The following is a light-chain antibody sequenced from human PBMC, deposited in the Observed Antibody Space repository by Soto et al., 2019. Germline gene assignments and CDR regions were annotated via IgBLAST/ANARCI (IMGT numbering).Light chain of an antibody. CDR1: QSVRSVY. J-gene: IGKJ1*01. CDR2: GAS. Sequence: EIVLTQSPGTLSLSPGERATLSCRASQSVRSVYLAWYQQKPGQAPRLLIYGASSRATGIPDRLSGSGSGTDFTLTISRMEPEDFAVYYCQQYDTSPTFGQGTKVDIK. CDR3: QQYDTSPT. V-gene: IGKV3-20*01.